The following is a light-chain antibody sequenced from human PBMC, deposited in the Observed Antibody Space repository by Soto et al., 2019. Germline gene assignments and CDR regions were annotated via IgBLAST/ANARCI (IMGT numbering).Light chain of an antibody. CDR3: QQLNRYPFT. Sequence: DIQLTQSPSFLSASVGDRVAITCRASQGISSDLAWYQQKPGKAPKLLIYGASTLQSGVPSRFSGSGSGTEFTLTISSLQPEDFATYYCQQLNRYPFTFGPGTKVDIE. J-gene: IGKJ3*01. V-gene: IGKV1-9*01. CDR2: GAS. CDR1: QGISSD.